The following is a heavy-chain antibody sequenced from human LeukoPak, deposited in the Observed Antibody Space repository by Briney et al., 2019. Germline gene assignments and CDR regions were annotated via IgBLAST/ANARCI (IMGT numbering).Heavy chain of an antibody. CDR1: GFTFSSYW. V-gene: IGHV3-23*01. J-gene: IGHJ5*02. CDR3: AKGVERFGEFNPNWFDP. CDR2: ITSSGGNT. Sequence: PGGSLRLSCAASGFTFSSYWMSWVRQAPGKGLEWVSAITSSGGNTFYADSVKGRFTISRDNSKNTLYLQMNSLRAEDTAIYYCAKGVERFGEFNPNWFDPWGQGTRVTVSS. D-gene: IGHD3-10*01.